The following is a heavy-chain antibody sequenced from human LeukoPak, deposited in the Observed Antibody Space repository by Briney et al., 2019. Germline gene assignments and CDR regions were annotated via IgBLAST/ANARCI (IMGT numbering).Heavy chain of an antibody. D-gene: IGHD3-22*01. CDR1: GFTFSSYW. CDR3: AREPYDSSGYAYYCYGMDV. CDR2: IKQDGSEK. V-gene: IGHV3-7*01. J-gene: IGHJ6*02. Sequence: GGSLRLSCAASGFTFSSYWMSWVRQAPGKGLEWVANIKQDGSEKYYVDSVKGRFTISRDNAKNSLYLQMNSLRAEDTAVYYCAREPYDSSGYAYYCYGMDVWGQGTTVTVSS.